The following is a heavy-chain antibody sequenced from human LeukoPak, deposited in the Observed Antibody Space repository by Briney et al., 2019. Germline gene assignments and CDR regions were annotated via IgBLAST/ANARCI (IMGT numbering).Heavy chain of an antibody. V-gene: IGHV3-74*01. D-gene: IGHD4-17*01. Sequence: GGSLRLSCAASGFTFSSYWMHWVRQAPGKGLVWVSRVNSDGSGTNYADSVKGRFTISRDNAKNSLYLQMNSLRAEDTAVYYCARAPYGDYGGDAFDIWGQGTMVTVSS. J-gene: IGHJ3*02. CDR2: VNSDGSGT. CDR1: GFTFSSYW. CDR3: ARAPYGDYGGDAFDI.